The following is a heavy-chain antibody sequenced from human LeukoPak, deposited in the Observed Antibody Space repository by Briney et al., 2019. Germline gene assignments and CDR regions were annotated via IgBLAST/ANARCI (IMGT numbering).Heavy chain of an antibody. CDR1: GFTFDDYA. CDR3: AKDPSDLGEAVDY. V-gene: IGHV3-9*01. J-gene: IGHJ4*02. CDR2: ISWNSGSI. Sequence: GGSLRLSCAASGFTFDDYAMHWVRQAPGKGLEWVSGISWNSGSIGYADSVKGRFTISRDNAKNSLYLQMNSLRAEDTALYYCAKDPSDLGEAVDYWGQGTLVTVSS. D-gene: IGHD4-17*01.